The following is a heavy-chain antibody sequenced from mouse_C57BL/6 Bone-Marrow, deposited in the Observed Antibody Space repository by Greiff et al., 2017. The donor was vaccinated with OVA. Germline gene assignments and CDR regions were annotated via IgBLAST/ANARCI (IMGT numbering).Heavy chain of an antibody. CDR1: GYTFTSYW. J-gene: IGHJ4*01. Sequence: QVQLQQPGAELVKPGASVKLSCKASGYTFTSYWMQWVKQRPGQGLEWIGEIDPSDSYTNYNQKFKGKATLTVDTSSSTAYMQLSSLTSEDSAVYYCARGTYYYGSSSYAMDYWGQGTSVTVSS. CDR3: ARGTYYYGSSSYAMDY. D-gene: IGHD1-1*01. CDR2: IDPSDSYT. V-gene: IGHV1-50*01.